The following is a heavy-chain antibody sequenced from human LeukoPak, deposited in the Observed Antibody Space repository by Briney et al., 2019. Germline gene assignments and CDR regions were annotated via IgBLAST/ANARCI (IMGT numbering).Heavy chain of an antibody. CDR1: GGSFSGYY. V-gene: IGHV4-34*01. CDR2: INHSGST. J-gene: IGHJ4*02. CDR3: ARGQMYYYGSGSYTYYFDY. D-gene: IGHD3-10*01. Sequence: SETLSLTCAVYGGSFSGYYWSWIRQPPGKGLEWIGEINHSGSTNYNPSLKSRVTISVDTSKNQFSLKLSSVTAADTAVYYCARGQMYYYGSGSYTYYFDYWGQGTLVTVSS.